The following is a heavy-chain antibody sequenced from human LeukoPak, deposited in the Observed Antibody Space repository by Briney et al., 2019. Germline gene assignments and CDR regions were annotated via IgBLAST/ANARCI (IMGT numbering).Heavy chain of an antibody. CDR1: RGTFSSYA. CDR3: ARSDHDQYPYYYYYMDV. J-gene: IGHJ6*03. Sequence: SVKVSCKASRGTFSSYAISWVRQAPGQGLEWMGGIIPIFGTANYAQKFQGRVTITTDESTSTAYMELSSLRSEDTAVYYCARSDHDQYPYYYYYMDVWGKGTTVTVSS. D-gene: IGHD1-1*01. V-gene: IGHV1-69*05. CDR2: IIPIFGTA.